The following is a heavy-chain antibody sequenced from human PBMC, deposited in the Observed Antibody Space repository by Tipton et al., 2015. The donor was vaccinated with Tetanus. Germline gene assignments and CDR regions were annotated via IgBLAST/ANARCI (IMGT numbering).Heavy chain of an antibody. D-gene: IGHD6-19*01. Sequence: SLRLSCVASGFIVSSHYMSWVSQAPGKGLEWVSVMYSGGDTYYVDSVKGRFSISRDNAKNTLYLQMNSLRVEDTAVYYCVRDGGSSGWLAYWGQGTLVTVSS. CDR1: GFIVSSHY. CDR3: VRDGGSSGWLAY. V-gene: IGHV3-53*01. J-gene: IGHJ4*02. CDR2: MYSGGDT.